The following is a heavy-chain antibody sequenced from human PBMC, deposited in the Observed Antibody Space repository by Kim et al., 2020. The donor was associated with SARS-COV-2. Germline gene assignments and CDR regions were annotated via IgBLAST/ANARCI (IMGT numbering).Heavy chain of an antibody. CDR3: ARSGVNGTGWFDP. Sequence: SETLSLTCTVSGGSISSSSYYWGWIRQPPGKGLEWIGSIYYSGSTYYNPSLKSRVTISVDTSKNQFSLKLSSVTAADTAVYYCARSGVNGTGWFDPWGQGTLVTVSS. J-gene: IGHJ5*02. D-gene: IGHD1-1*01. CDR2: IYYSGST. V-gene: IGHV4-39*01. CDR1: GGSISSSSYY.